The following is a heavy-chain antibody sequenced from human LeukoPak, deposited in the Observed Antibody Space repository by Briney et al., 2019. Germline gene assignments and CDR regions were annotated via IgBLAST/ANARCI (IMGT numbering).Heavy chain of an antibody. CDR1: GGSISSYY. Sequence: SETLSLTCTVSGGSISSYYWSWIRQPPGKGLEWIGYIYYSGSTNYNPSLKSRVTISVDTSKNQFSLKLSSVTAADTAVYYCARQASSGYDFWSGRGYYFDYWGQGTLVTVSS. CDR3: ARQASSGYDFWSGRGYYFDY. D-gene: IGHD3-3*01. J-gene: IGHJ4*02. CDR2: IYYSGST. V-gene: IGHV4-59*01.